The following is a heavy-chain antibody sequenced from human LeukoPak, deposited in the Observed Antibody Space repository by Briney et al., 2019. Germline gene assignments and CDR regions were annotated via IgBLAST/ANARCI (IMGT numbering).Heavy chain of an antibody. CDR1: GFTFSSYA. CDR2: ISYDGSNK. CDR3: ARDSSSYDFWSGYPST. V-gene: IGHV3-30-3*01. Sequence: GGSLRLSCAASGFTFSSYAMHWVRQAPGKGLEWVAAISYDGSNKYYADSVKGRFTISRDNSKNTLYLQMNSLRAEDTAVYYCARDSSSYDFWSGYPSTWGQGTLVTVSS. J-gene: IGHJ4*02. D-gene: IGHD3-3*01.